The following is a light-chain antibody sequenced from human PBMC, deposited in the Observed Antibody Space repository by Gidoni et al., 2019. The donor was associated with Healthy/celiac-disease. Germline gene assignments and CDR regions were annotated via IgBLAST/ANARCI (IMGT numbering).Light chain of an antibody. CDR1: QSISSY. V-gene: IGKV1-39*01. J-gene: IGKJ2*04. Sequence: DIQMTQSPSSLSASVGDRVTITCRASQSISSYLNWYQQKPGKAPKLLIYAASTLQSGVPSRFSGSGAGIDFTLTIGSLQPEDFATYYCQQSYSTPRSFGQGTKLEIK. CDR3: QQSYSTPRS. CDR2: AAS.